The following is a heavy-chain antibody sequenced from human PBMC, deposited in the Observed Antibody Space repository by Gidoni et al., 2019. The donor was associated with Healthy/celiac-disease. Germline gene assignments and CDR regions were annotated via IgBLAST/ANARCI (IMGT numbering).Heavy chain of an antibody. V-gene: IGHV3-23*01. D-gene: IGHD3-22*01. J-gene: IGHJ4*02. CDR3: AKSPRLRYYDSSGYYLDY. Sequence: EVQLLEYGGGLVQPGWSLRLSCAASGFTFSSSAMSWVRQVPGKGLELVSSISGSGGSTDYADSVKGRFTSSRDKSKNTLYLQMNSLRAEDTAVYYCAKSPRLRYYDSSGYYLDYWGQGTLVTVSS. CDR2: ISGSGGST. CDR1: GFTFSSSA.